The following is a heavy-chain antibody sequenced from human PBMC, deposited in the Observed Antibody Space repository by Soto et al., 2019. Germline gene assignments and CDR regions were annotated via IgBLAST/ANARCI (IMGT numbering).Heavy chain of an antibody. V-gene: IGHV3-13*05. Sequence: GGSLRLSCAASGFTFSSYDMHWVRQATGKGLEWVSAIGTAGDPYYPGSVKGRFTISRENAKNSLYLQMNSLRAGDTAVYYCARASRSSSSYYSYYGMDVWGQGTTVTVSS. D-gene: IGHD6-13*01. CDR1: GFTFSSYD. CDR2: IGTAGDP. J-gene: IGHJ6*02. CDR3: ARASRSSSSYYSYYGMDV.